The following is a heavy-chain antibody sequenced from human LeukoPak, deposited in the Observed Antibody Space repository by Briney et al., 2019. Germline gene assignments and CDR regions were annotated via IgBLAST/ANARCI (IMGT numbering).Heavy chain of an antibody. J-gene: IGHJ6*03. CDR3: AKYGLYDFWSGQPYYMDV. Sequence: GGSLRLSCAASGFTFSSYAMSWVRQAPGKGLEWVSAISGSGGSTYYADSVKGRFTISRDNSKNTLYLQMNSLRAEDTAVYYCAKYGLYDFWSGQPYYMDVWGKGTTVTVSS. CDR2: ISGSGGST. D-gene: IGHD3-3*01. CDR1: GFTFSSYA. V-gene: IGHV3-23*01.